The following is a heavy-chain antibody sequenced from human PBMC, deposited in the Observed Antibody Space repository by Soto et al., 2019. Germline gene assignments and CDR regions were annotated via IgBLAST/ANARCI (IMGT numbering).Heavy chain of an antibody. CDR3: ARGSFSSSSSWFDP. V-gene: IGHV4-31*03. Sequence: PSETLSLTCTVSGRSISSGGYYWSWIRQHPGKGLEWIGYIYYSGRTYYNPSLHSRVSIAVDTTENQFSLKLTSVTAADTSVYYCARGSFSSSSSWFDPWGRGTLVTVSS. CDR1: GRSISSGGYY. J-gene: IGHJ5*02. CDR2: IYYSGRT. D-gene: IGHD6-6*01.